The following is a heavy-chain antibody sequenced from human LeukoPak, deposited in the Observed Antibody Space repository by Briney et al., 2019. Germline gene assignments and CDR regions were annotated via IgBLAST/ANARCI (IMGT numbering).Heavy chain of an antibody. CDR2: IYHSGST. Sequence: SETLSLTCTVSGGSISSGGYYWSWIRQPPGKGLEWIGYIYHSGSTYYNPSLKSRVTISVDTSKNQFSLKLSPVTAADTAVYYCARENRRDGYDYWGQGTLVTVSS. D-gene: IGHD5-24*01. J-gene: IGHJ4*02. V-gene: IGHV4-30-2*01. CDR1: GGSISSGGYY. CDR3: ARENRRDGYDY.